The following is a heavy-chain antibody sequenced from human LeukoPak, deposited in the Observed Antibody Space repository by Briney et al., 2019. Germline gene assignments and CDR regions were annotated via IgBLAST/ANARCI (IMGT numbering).Heavy chain of an antibody. CDR3: ARDWWGRGAFDI. CDR1: GGSISSSSYY. CDR2: IYYSGST. Sequence: PSETLSPTCTVSGGSISSSSYYWSWIRQPPGKGLEWIGYIYYSGSTNYNPSLKSRVTISVDTSKNQFSLKLSSVTAADTAVYYCARDWWGRGAFDIWGQGTMVTVSS. J-gene: IGHJ3*02. V-gene: IGHV4-61*01. D-gene: IGHD2-15*01.